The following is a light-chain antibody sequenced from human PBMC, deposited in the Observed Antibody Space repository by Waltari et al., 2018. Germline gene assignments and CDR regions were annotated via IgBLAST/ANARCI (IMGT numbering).Light chain of an antibody. Sequence: LVLTQSPSASASLRASVKLTCTLSSGYTSTVIAWLQQQPGKGPRYLMKVNSDGSHRKGDDIPDRFSASKSGTECYLTISSLQSEDEADYFCQTGGHGTWVFGGGTKLTVL. V-gene: IGLV4-69*01. J-gene: IGLJ3*02. CDR3: QTGGHGTWV. CDR1: SGYTSTV. CDR2: VNSDGSH.